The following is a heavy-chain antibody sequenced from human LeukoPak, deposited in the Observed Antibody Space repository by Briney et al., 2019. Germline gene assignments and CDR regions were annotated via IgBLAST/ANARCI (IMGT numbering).Heavy chain of an antibody. Sequence: SETLSLTYNVSGGSISSGSYYWSWIRQPAGKGLEWIGRIYTSGSTNYNPSLKSRVTISVDTSKNQFSLKLSSVTAADTAVYYCARGWFGESFDYWGQGTLVTVSS. CDR3: ARGWFGESFDY. CDR1: GGSISSGSYY. D-gene: IGHD3-10*01. J-gene: IGHJ4*02. CDR2: IYTSGST. V-gene: IGHV4-61*02.